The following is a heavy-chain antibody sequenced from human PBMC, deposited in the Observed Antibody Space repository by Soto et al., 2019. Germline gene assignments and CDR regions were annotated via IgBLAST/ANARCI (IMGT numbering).Heavy chain of an antibody. CDR3: ARPPLPGYSIHFNS. V-gene: IGHV5-51*01. Sequence: GESLKISCKASGYIFIDYWIGWVRQMPGKGLEWMGIVYPRDSDTRYSPSFQGQVTISADRSTGTAFLQWRSLKASDTALYYCARPPLPGYSIHFNSWGQGTMVTVSS. CDR1: GYIFIDYW. J-gene: IGHJ4*02. D-gene: IGHD2-15*01. CDR2: VYPRDSDT.